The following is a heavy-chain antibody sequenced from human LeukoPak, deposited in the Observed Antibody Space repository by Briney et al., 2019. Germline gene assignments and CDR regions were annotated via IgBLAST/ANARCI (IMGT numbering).Heavy chain of an antibody. J-gene: IGHJ4*02. CDR1: GYSFTGYY. CDR2: INPNSGGT. CDR3: ARDGYYGSGSSMVDY. V-gene: IGHV1-2*06. Sequence: ASVKVSCXASGYSFTGYYMHWVRQAPGQGLEWMGRINPNSGGTNYAQKFQGRVTMTRATSISTAYMELSRLRSDDTAVYYCARDGYYGSGSSMVDYWGQRTLVTVSS. D-gene: IGHD3-10*01.